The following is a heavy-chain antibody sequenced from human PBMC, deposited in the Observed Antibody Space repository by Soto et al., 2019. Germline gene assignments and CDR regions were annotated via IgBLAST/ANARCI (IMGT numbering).Heavy chain of an antibody. D-gene: IGHD2-2*02. CDR1: GGTFSGYA. CDR2: SIPMFGTS. Sequence: QVQLVQSGAEVKKPGSSVKVSCKASGGTFSGYAISWVRQAPGQGLEWMGESIPMFGTSSYAQKFQGRVTITADESKSTAYRELSSLRSEDTAVYYCARGTCNSTSCYKEYYFDLWGQVNLVTVAS. J-gene: IGHJ4*02. CDR3: ARGTCNSTSCYKEYYFDL. V-gene: IGHV1-69*01.